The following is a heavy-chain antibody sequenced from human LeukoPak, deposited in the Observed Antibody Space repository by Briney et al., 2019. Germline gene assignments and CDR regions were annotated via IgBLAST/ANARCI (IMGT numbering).Heavy chain of an antibody. CDR3: ARDPTTVRGPRAD. D-gene: IGHD3-10*01. CDR2: INHSGST. Sequence: PSETLSLTCAVYGGSFSGYYWSWIRQPPGKGLEWIGEINHSGSTNYNPSLKSRVTISVDTSKNQFSLKLSSVTAADTAVYYCARDPTTVRGPRADWGQGTLVTVSS. J-gene: IGHJ4*02. V-gene: IGHV4-34*01. CDR1: GGSFSGYY.